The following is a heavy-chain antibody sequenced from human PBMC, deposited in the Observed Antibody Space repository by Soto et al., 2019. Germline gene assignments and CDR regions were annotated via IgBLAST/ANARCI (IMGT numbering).Heavy chain of an antibody. Sequence: SETLSLTCAVYGGSFSGYYWSWIRQPPGKGLEWIGEINHSGSTNYNPSLKSRVTISVDTSKNQFSLKLSSVTAADTAVYYCARGRVNVVVVAATRGHYYYGMDVWGQGTTVTVS. D-gene: IGHD2-15*01. CDR2: INHSGST. CDR1: GGSFSGYY. V-gene: IGHV4-34*01. J-gene: IGHJ6*02. CDR3: ARGRVNVVVVAATRGHYYYGMDV.